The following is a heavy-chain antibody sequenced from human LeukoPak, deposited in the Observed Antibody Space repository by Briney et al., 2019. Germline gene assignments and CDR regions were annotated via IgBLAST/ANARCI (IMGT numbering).Heavy chain of an antibody. J-gene: IGHJ4*02. CDR3: ARVPVGEYNFHH. CDR2: INPDGSTA. Sequence: PGGSLRLSCAAPEFTFSTYWMHWVRQAPGKGLVWVSRINPDGSTASYAGSVEGRFTISRDNAKNTLYLQMNSLRAEDTAVYFCARVPVGEYNFHHWGQGTLVTVSS. V-gene: IGHV3-74*01. D-gene: IGHD1-26*01. CDR1: EFTFSTYW.